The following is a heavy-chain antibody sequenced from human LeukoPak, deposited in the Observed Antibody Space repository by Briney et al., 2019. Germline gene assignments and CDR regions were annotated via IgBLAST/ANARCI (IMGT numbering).Heavy chain of an antibody. Sequence: GGSRRLSCAASGFTVSSNYMSWVRQAPGKGLEWVSVIYSGGSTYYADSVKGRFTISRDNSKNTLYLQMNSLRAEDTAVYYCARDGGSYYFDYWGQGTLVTVSS. CDR1: GFTVSSNY. CDR3: ARDGGSYYFDY. D-gene: IGHD1-26*01. J-gene: IGHJ4*02. CDR2: IYSGGST. V-gene: IGHV3-53*01.